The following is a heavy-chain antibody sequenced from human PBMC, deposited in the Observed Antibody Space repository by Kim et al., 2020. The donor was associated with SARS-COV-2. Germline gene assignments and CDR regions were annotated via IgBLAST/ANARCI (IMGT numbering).Heavy chain of an antibody. CDR1: GGSISSSSSY. Sequence: SETLSLTCTVSGGSISSSSSYWGWIRQPPGKGLEWIGSIYYSGSTYYNPSLKSRVTISLDTSKNQFSLKLSSVTAADTAVYYCVRHLRGGIAVAGGYYFDYWGQGTPVTGSS. CDR3: VRHLRGGIAVAGGYYFDY. CDR2: IYYSGST. D-gene: IGHD6-19*01. V-gene: IGHV4-39*01. J-gene: IGHJ4*02.